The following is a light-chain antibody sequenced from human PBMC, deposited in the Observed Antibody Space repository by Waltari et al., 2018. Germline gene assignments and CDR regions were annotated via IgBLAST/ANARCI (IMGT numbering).Light chain of an antibody. V-gene: IGKV3-20*01. CDR2: DAS. CDR3: QKYERLPAT. CDR1: QSVGRS. J-gene: IGKJ1*01. Sequence: EIVLTQSPGTLSLSPGERATLSCRASQSVGRSLAWHQQKPGQAPRLLMYDASSRATGIPDRFSGSGSGTDFSLTISRLEPEDVAVYYCQKYERLPATFGQGTKVEIK.